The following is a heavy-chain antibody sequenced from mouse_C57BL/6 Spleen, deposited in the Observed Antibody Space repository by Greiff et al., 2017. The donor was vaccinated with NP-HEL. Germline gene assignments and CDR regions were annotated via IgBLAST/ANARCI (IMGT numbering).Heavy chain of an antibody. D-gene: IGHD1-1*01. V-gene: IGHV1-50*01. Sequence: VQLQQSGAELVKPGASVKLSCKASGYTFTSYWMQWVKQRPGQGLEWIGEIDPSDSYTNYNQKFKGKATLTVDTSSSTAYMQLSSPTSEDSAVYYCAKKRTTVVLDYWGQGTTLTVSS. CDR2: IDPSDSYT. J-gene: IGHJ2*01. CDR1: GYTFTSYW. CDR3: AKKRTTVVLDY.